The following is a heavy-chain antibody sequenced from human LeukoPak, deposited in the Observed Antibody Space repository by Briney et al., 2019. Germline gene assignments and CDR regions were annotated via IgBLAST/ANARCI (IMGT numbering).Heavy chain of an antibody. D-gene: IGHD3-22*01. CDR2: ISYDRSNK. CDR1: GFTFSSYG. Sequence: GRSLRLSCAASGFTFSSYGMHWVRQAPGRGLEWVAVISYDRSNKYYADSVKGRFTISRDNSKNTLYPQMNSLRAEDTAVYYCAKDRGSGYYSGWFDPWGQGTLVTVSS. J-gene: IGHJ5*02. CDR3: AKDRGSGYYSGWFDP. V-gene: IGHV3-30*18.